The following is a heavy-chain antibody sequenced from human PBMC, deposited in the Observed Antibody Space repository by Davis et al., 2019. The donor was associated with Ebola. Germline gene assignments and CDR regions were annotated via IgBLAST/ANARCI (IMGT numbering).Heavy chain of an antibody. CDR1: GFTFSDYY. CDR3: ARALTAEYSPIDY. J-gene: IGHJ4*02. CDR2: LTSSGRTT. D-gene: IGHD2-15*01. V-gene: IGHV3-11*01. Sequence: GGSLRLSCAASGFTFSDYYMSWVRQAPGKGLEWLSYLTSSGRTTDYVDSVKDRFTISRDNAKNSLYLQMNSLRTEDSAVYYCARALTAEYSPIDYWGQGTLVTVSS.